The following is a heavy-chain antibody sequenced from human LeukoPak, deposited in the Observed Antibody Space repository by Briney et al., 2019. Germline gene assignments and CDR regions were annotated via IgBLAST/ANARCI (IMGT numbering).Heavy chain of an antibody. CDR2: ISSSSSYI. CDR1: GFTFSSYS. D-gene: IGHD1-14*01. J-gene: IGHJ4*02. CDR3: TRLAAAGSGRWAPDY. Sequence: GGSLRLSCGASGFTFSSYSMNWVRQVPGRGLEWVSCISSSSSYIYYADSVKGRFTISRDNAKNSVYLQMSGLTTEDTAVYYCTRLAAAGSGRWAPDYWGQGTLVTVSS. V-gene: IGHV3-21*06.